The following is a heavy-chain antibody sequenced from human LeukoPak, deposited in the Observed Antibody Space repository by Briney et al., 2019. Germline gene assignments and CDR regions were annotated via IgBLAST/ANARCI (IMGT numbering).Heavy chain of an antibody. J-gene: IGHJ6*02. CDR3: ARPSGYASYGMDV. CDR1: GGTFSSYA. CDR2: IIPIFGTA. V-gene: IGHV1-69*13. Sequence: ASVKVSCKASGGTFSSYAISWVRQAPGQGLEWMGGIIPIFGTANYAQKIQGRVTITADESTSTAYMELSSLRSEDTAVYYCARPSGYASYGMDVWGQGTTVTVSS. D-gene: IGHD5-12*01.